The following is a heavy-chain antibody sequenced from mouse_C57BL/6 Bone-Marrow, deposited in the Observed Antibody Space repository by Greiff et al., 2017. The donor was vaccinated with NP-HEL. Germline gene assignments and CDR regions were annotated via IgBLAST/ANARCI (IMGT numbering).Heavy chain of an antibody. CDR2: IYPGSGNT. Sequence: QVQLKESGAELVRPGASVKLSCKASGYTFTDYYINWVKQRPGQGLEWIARIYPGSGNTYYNEKFKGKATLTAEKSSSTAYMQLSSLTSEDSAVYFCARGGSGYGFAYWGQGTLVTVSA. V-gene: IGHV1-76*01. CDR3: ARGGSGYGFAY. CDR1: GYTFTDYY. J-gene: IGHJ3*01. D-gene: IGHD3-2*02.